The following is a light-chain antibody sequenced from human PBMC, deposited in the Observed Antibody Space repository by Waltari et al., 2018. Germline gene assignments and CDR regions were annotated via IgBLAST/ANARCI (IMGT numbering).Light chain of an antibody. CDR3: LVWHSTTDHHGV. CDR1: NIGSKS. J-gene: IGLJ2*01. V-gene: IGLV3-21*04. Sequence: SYVVTQSPSVSVAPGETARITCGGDNIGSKSVHWYQQRPGQAPVLVISYDSDRPSGIPERFPCANSGNTATLTISWVEADDEADYYCLVWHSTTDHHGVFGGGTKLTVL. CDR2: YDS.